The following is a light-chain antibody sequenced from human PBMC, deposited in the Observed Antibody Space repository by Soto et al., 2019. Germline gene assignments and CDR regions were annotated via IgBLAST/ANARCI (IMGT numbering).Light chain of an antibody. J-gene: IGLJ2*01. CDR3: CSYAGRYIVV. V-gene: IGLV2-11*01. Sequence: QSALTQPRSVSGSPGHSVAISCTGTSSDVGGYTYVAWYRQYPGKAPKLMLYDVSKRPSGVPERFSGSKSGNTASLTISGLQAEDEADYYCCSYAGRYIVVFGGGTKVTVL. CDR1: SSDVGGYTY. CDR2: DVS.